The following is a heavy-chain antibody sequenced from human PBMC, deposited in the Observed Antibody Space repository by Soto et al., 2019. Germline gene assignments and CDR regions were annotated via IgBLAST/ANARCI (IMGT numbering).Heavy chain of an antibody. D-gene: IGHD6-13*01. Sequence: GASVKVSCKASGYTFTSYDINWVRQATGQGLEWMGWMNPNSGNTGYAQKFQGRVTMTRNTSISTAYMELSSLRSEDTAVYYCARPSSSWYLGGNYYYYYYMDVWGKGTTVTVSS. V-gene: IGHV1-8*01. CDR1: GYTFTSYD. CDR3: ARPSSSWYLGGNYYYYYYMDV. J-gene: IGHJ6*03. CDR2: MNPNSGNT.